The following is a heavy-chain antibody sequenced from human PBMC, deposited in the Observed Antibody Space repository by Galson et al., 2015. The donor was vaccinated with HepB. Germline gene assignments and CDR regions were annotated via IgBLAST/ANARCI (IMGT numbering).Heavy chain of an antibody. CDR3: ARQDSRYCSSISCSFDY. CDR2: IIPIFGTA. V-gene: IGHV1-69*13. J-gene: IGHJ4*02. D-gene: IGHD2-2*01. CDR1: GGTFSSYA. Sequence: SVKVSCKASGGTFSSYAINWVRQAPGQGLEWMGGIIPIFGTAKYAQRLQGRVTISADESTRTAYMALSSLRSEDTAVYYCARQDSRYCSSISCSFDYWGQGTLVTVSS.